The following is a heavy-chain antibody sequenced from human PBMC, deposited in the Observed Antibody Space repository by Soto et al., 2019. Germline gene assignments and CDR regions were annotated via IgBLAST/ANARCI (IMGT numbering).Heavy chain of an antibody. CDR2: INPNSGDT. J-gene: IGHJ4*02. Sequence: VQLVQSEAEVQKPGASVNVSGKASGYTLSGCCMHCVRQSPCHGLEWMGWINPNSGDTEYAQNFQGWVTMTRDTSISTAYMELSRLKSDDTAVYYCASGGSTVTREFDYWGQGTLVSVSS. CDR3: ASGGSTVTREFDY. V-gene: IGHV1-2*04. CDR1: GYTLSGCC. D-gene: IGHD4-17*01.